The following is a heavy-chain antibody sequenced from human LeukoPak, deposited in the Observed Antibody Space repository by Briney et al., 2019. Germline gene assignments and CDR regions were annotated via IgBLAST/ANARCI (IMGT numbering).Heavy chain of an antibody. CDR1: GGSFSGYY. CDR2: INHSGST. D-gene: IGHD2-2*02. V-gene: IGHV4-34*01. CDR3: ARGGYCSGTSCYMGGNYYYNYMDV. J-gene: IGHJ6*03. Sequence: SETLSLTCAVYGGSFSGYYWSWIRQTPGKGLEWIGEINHSGSTNYNPSLKSRVTISVGTSKNQFSLKLSSVTAADTAMYYCARGGYCSGTSCYMGGNYYYNYMDVWGEGTTVTVSS.